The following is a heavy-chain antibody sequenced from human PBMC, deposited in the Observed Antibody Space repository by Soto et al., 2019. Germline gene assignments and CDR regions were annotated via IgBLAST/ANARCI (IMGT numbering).Heavy chain of an antibody. CDR1: GVSINSDDYY. D-gene: IGHD6-6*01. V-gene: IGHV4-30-4*01. CDR2: IYHIGRT. Sequence: QVQLQESGPGLVKPSQTLSLICAVSGVSINSDDYYWTWIRQPPGEGLQWIGYIYHIGRTLYIPSLMSRITISMDSSKNQFSLNLNSVTAADTAVYFCARERSNSPDYFADWGRGTLVTVSS. J-gene: IGHJ4*02. CDR3: ARERSNSPDYFAD.